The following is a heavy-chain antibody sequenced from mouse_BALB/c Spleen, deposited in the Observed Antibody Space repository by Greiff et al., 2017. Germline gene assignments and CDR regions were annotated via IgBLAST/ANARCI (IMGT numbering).Heavy chain of an antibody. CDR3: TRDVSLDYYGSSFAY. CDR2: ISSGGSYT. V-gene: IGHV5-6-4*01. D-gene: IGHD1-1*01. CDR1: GFTFSSYT. Sequence: EVKVVDSGGGLVKPGGSLKLSCAASGFTFSSYTMSWVRQTPEKRLEWVATISSGGSYTYYPDSVKGRFTISRDNAKNTLYLQMSSLKSEDTAMYYCTRDVSLDYYGSSFAYWGQGTLVTVSA. J-gene: IGHJ3*01.